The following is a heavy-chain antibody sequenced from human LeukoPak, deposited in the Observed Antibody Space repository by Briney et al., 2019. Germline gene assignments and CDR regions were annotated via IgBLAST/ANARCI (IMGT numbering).Heavy chain of an antibody. CDR1: GFTFSNAW. V-gene: IGHV3-66*01. CDR2: IYSGGST. J-gene: IGHJ4*02. D-gene: IGHD1-26*01. CDR3: AREVGATDRYYFDY. Sequence: PGGSLRLSCAASGFTFSNAWMSWVRQAPGKGLEWVSVIYSGGSTYYADSVKGRFTISRDNSKNTLYLQMNSLRAEDTAVYYCAREVGATDRYYFDYWGQGTLVTVSS.